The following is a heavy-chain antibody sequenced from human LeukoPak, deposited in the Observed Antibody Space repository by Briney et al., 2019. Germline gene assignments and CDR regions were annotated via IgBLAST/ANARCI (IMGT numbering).Heavy chain of an antibody. V-gene: IGHV3-7*03. CDR1: GFTFSSYW. J-gene: IGHJ6*03. CDR3: AREGITMVRGGREYRFYMDV. D-gene: IGHD3-10*01. Sequence: GGSLRLSCAASGFTFSSYWMSWVRQAPGKGLEWVANIKQDGSEKYYVDSVKGRFTISRDNAKNSLYLQMNSLRAEDTAVYYCAREGITMVRGGREYRFYMDVWGKGTTVTISS. CDR2: IKQDGSEK.